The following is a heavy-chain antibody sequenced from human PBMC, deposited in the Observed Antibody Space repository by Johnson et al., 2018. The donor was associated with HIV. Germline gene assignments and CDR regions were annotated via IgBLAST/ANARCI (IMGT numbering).Heavy chain of an antibody. CDR3: ARRTLGGYCPKGICPINAFDV. D-gene: IGHD2-8*01. Sequence: EMQLVESGGGAVRPGGSLRLSCAASGFTFDDYGMSWVRQAPGKGLAWVSGINWNGGSTGYADSVKGRFTISRDDSKNTAYLQMNSLKIEDTAVYYCARRTLGGYCPKGICPINAFDVWGQGTMVTVAS. J-gene: IGHJ3*01. CDR1: GFTFDDYG. V-gene: IGHV3-20*04. CDR2: INWNGGST.